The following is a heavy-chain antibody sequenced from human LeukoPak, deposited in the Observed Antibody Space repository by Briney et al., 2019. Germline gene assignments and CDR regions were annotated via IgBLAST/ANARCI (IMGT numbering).Heavy chain of an antibody. D-gene: IGHD6-13*01. CDR1: GGSISSSSYY. CDR2: IYYSGST. CDR3: ARGIAAAGIGGYYFDY. Sequence: SETRSLTCTVSGGSISSSSYYWRWIRQPPGKGLEWIGSIYYSGSTYYNPSLKSRVTISVDTSKNQFSLKLSSVTAADTAVYYCARGIAAAGIGGYYFDYWGQGTLVTVSS. J-gene: IGHJ4*02. V-gene: IGHV4-39*01.